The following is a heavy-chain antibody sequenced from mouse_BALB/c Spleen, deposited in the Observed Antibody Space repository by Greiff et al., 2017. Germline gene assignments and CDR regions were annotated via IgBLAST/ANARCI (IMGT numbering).Heavy chain of an antibody. J-gene: IGHJ1*01. V-gene: IGHV2-9*02. CDR3: ASTTVVDWYFDV. CDR2: IWAGGST. D-gene: IGHD1-1*01. Sequence: VKVVESGPGLVAPSQSLSITCTVSGFSLTSYGVHWVRQPPGKGLEWLGVIWAGGSTNYNSALMSRLSISKDNSKSQVFLKMNILQTDDTAMYYSASTTVVDWYFDVWGAGTTVTVSS. CDR1: GFSLTSYG.